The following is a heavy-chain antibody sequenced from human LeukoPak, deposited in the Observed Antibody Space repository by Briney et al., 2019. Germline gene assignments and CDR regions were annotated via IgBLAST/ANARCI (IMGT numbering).Heavy chain of an antibody. Sequence: PGGSLRLSCAVSGFTFRNHDMTWVRQTPGKGLEWVSSISATGGHTYYADSVQGRFTISRDNSKNTLSLQLSSLRAEDTAVYYCAKVDYPTVSCIDDWGQGTLVTVSS. V-gene: IGHV3-23*01. J-gene: IGHJ4*02. CDR2: ISATGGHT. D-gene: IGHD2-15*01. CDR3: AKVDYPTVSCIDD. CDR1: GFTFRNHD.